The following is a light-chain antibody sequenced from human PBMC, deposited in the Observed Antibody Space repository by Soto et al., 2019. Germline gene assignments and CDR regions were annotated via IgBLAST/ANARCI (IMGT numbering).Light chain of an antibody. CDR2: GAS. CDR1: QSVSSSY. CDR3: QQYNSHLWT. J-gene: IGKJ5*01. Sequence: EIVLTQSPGTLSLSPGERATLSCRASQSVSSSYLAWYQQKPGQAPRLLIYGASSRATGIPDRFSSSGSGTEFTLTISSLQPDDFATYYCQQYNSHLWTFGQGTRLENK. V-gene: IGKV3-20*01.